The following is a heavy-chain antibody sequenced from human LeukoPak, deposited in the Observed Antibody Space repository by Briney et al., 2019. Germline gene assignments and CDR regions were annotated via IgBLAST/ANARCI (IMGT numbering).Heavy chain of an antibody. D-gene: IGHD4-17*01. CDR2: ISGSGDRT. J-gene: IGHJ6*03. CDR1: GFTFSSYA. V-gene: IGHV3-23*01. Sequence: GGSLRLSCAASGFTFSSYAMSWVRQAPGKGLEWVSSISGSGDRTYYADSVKGRFAISRDNAENSVFLQMNSLRAEDTGVYYCARLRVTTGGDYYYYYMDVWGKGTTVTVSS. CDR3: ARLRVTTGGDYYYYYMDV.